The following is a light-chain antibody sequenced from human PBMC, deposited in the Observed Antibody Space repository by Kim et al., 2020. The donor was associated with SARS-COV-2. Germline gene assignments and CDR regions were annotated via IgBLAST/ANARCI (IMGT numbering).Light chain of an antibody. CDR3: CSYARSRGYV. Sequence: QSALTQPASVSGSPGQSITISCTGTSSDVGTYNLVSWYQHHPGKAPKLVIYEVTKRPSGVSNRFSGSKSGNTASLTISGLQAEDEVDYYCCSYARSRGYVFGTGTKVTVL. V-gene: IGLV2-23*02. CDR1: SSDVGTYNL. CDR2: EVT. J-gene: IGLJ1*01.